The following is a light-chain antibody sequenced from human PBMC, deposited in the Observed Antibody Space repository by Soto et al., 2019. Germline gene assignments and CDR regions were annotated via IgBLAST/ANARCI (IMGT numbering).Light chain of an antibody. V-gene: IGKV3-20*01. CDR1: QSVRSSF. CDR2: GAS. Sequence: EIVLTQSPGTLSLSPGEGATLSCRASQSVRSSFLAWYQQKPGQAPSLLLYGASSRATGIPDRFSGGGSGTDFTLTITRLEPEDLAVYYCQQYGSSPTFGGGTKVEIK. J-gene: IGKJ4*01. CDR3: QQYGSSPT.